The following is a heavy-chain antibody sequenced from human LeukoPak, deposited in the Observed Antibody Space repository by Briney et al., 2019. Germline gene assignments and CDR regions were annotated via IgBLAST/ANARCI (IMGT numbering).Heavy chain of an antibody. D-gene: IGHD3-10*01. Sequence: GGSLRLSCAASGFTFSNYAMSWVRQAPGKGLEWVSPIGGDGGDTYYADSVKGRFTISRDNSKNTLYLQMNSLRAEDTAIYYCAEDMISANGEYDAFDIWGQGTMVTVSS. J-gene: IGHJ3*02. CDR3: AEDMISANGEYDAFDI. CDR1: GFTFSNYA. V-gene: IGHV3-23*01. CDR2: IGGDGGDT.